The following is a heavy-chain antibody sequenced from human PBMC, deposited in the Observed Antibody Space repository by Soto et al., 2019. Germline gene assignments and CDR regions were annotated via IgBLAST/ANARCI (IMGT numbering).Heavy chain of an antibody. CDR1: GYTFTSYG. J-gene: IGHJ6*02. Sequence: ASVKVSCKASGYTFTSYGISWVRQAPGQGLEWMGWISAYNGNTNYAQKLQGRVTMTTDTSTSTAYMELRSLRSDDTAVYYCARAWFCTNGVCGLDVWGQGTTVTVSS. CDR2: ISAYNGNT. V-gene: IGHV1-18*01. D-gene: IGHD2-8*01. CDR3: ARAWFCTNGVCGLDV.